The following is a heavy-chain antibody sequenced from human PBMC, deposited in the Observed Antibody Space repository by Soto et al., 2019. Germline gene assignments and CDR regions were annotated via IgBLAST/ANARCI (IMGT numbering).Heavy chain of an antibody. V-gene: IGHV1-69*10. Sequence: SVKVSCKTSGGAFSSFAFSWVRQAPGQGLEWMGVIIPVLGKANYAQKFQGRVTITADEFTSTVHMELSSLRSEDTAIYYCARVDNWNYFRYSFDYWGQGTLVTVSS. D-gene: IGHD1-7*01. CDR3: ARVDNWNYFRYSFDY. CDR1: GGAFSSFA. J-gene: IGHJ4*02. CDR2: IIPVLGKA.